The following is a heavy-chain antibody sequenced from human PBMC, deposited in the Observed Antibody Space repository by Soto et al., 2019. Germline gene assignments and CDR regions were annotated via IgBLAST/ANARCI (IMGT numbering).Heavy chain of an antibody. CDR3: ARVNGGTRDFDY. V-gene: IGHV3-74*01. Sequence: PGGSLRLSXAASGFTFSSYWMHWVRQAPGKGLVWVSRINSDGSSTSYADSVKGRFTISRDNAKNTLYLQMNSLRAEDTAVYYCARVNGGTRDFDYWGQGTLVTVSS. CDR2: INSDGSST. CDR1: GFTFSSYW. J-gene: IGHJ4*02. D-gene: IGHD1-1*01.